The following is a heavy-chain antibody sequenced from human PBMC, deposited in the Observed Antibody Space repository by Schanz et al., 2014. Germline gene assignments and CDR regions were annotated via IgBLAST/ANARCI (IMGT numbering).Heavy chain of an antibody. CDR2: VSSNNIYT. CDR1: GFTFSDYY. J-gene: IGHJ5*02. D-gene: IGHD2-21*02. Sequence: QVQLVESGGGLVKPGGSLRLSCTASGFTFSDYYMTWIRQAPGKGLEWVSYVSSNNIYTKYADSVRGRFTISRDNAKNSLFLQMNSLRGEDTAVYYCAKNRLGVTTRNWFDPWGQGTLVTVSS. V-gene: IGHV3-11*06. CDR3: AKNRLGVTTRNWFDP.